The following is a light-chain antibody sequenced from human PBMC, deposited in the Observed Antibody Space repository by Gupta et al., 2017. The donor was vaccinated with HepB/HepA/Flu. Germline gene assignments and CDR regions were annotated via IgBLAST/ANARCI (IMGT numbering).Light chain of an antibody. Sequence: DLQMTQSPSSLSTSVGDRVTLTCRASQSISTYLNWFQQKPGKAPNLLIYAASSLQSGVPSRFSGSGSGSEFTLTISSLQPEDFATYYCQQTYITPKTFGQGTKVEIK. CDR1: QSISTY. V-gene: IGKV1-39*01. J-gene: IGKJ1*01. CDR3: QQTYITPKT. CDR2: AAS.